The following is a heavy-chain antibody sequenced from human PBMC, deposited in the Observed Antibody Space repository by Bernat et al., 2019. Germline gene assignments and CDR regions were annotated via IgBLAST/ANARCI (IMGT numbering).Heavy chain of an antibody. J-gene: IGHJ4*02. CDR3: ARGPVAGTGNDY. CDR2: IWYDGSNK. V-gene: IGHV3-33*08. D-gene: IGHD6-19*01. Sequence: VQLVESGGGLVQPGGSLTLSCAASGFTFSSYGMHWVRQAPGKGLEWVAVIWYDGSNKYYADSVKGRFTISRDNSKNTLYLQMNSLRAEDTAVYYCARGPVAGTGNDYWGQGTLVTVSS. CDR1: GFTFSSYG.